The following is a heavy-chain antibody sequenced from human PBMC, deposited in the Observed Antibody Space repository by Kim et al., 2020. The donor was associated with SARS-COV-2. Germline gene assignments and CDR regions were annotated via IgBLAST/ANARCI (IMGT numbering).Heavy chain of an antibody. D-gene: IGHD6-6*01. CDR3: AKDWLIAPRPESSSGDY. CDR2: ISGSGGST. J-gene: IGHJ4*02. CDR1: GFTFSSYA. V-gene: IGHV3-23*01. Sequence: GGSLRLSCAASGFTFSSYAMSWVRQAPGKGLEWVSAISGSGGSTYYADSVKGRFTISRDNSKNTLYLQMNSLRAEDTAVYYCAKDWLIAPRPESSSGDYWGQGTLVTVSS.